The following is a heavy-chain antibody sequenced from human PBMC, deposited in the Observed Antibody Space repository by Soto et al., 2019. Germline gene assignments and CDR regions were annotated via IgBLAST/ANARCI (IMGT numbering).Heavy chain of an antibody. J-gene: IGHJ5*02. CDR3: ARDYFDSSDYTTNWFDP. D-gene: IGHD3-22*01. Sequence: SETLSLTCSVSGDSISNSRFYWAWIRQPPGEGLEWIGSIYHTGNAYYNPSLKSRVTIFVDTSKNQFSLKLTSVTAADTVLYYCARDYFDSSDYTTNWFDPWGQGSLVTVS. V-gene: IGHV4-39*01. CDR2: IYHTGNA. CDR1: GDSISNSRFY.